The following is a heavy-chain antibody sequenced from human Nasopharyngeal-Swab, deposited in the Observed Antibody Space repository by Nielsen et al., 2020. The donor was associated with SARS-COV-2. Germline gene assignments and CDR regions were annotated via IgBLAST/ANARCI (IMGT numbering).Heavy chain of an antibody. CDR2: IYYGGST. Sequence: SETLSLTCTVSGGSISSSTYYWAWIRQPPGKGLEWIGSIYYGGSTYYNPSLKGRVTISVDTSKNQFSLELSSVTAADTAVYYCATLSSSWYEYYFDYWGQGTLVTVSS. CDR3: ATLSSSWYEYYFDY. CDR1: GGSISSSTYY. V-gene: IGHV4-39*01. J-gene: IGHJ4*02. D-gene: IGHD6-13*01.